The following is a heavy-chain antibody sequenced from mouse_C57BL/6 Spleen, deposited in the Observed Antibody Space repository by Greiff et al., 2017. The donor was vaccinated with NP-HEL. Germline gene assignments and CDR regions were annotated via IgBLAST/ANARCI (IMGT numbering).Heavy chain of an antibody. J-gene: IGHJ3*01. CDR3: ATHYGSSYVFAY. CDR1: GFSLTSYG. V-gene: IGHV2-5*01. D-gene: IGHD1-1*01. CDR2: IWRGGST. Sequence: VQGVESGPGLVQPSQCLSITCTVSGFSLTSYGVHWVRQSPGKGLEWLGVIWRGGSTDYNAAFMSRLSITKDNSKSQVFFKMNSLQADDTAIYYCATHYGSSYVFAYWGQGTLVTVSA.